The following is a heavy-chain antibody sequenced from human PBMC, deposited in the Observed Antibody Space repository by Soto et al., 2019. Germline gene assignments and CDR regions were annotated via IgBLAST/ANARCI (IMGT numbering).Heavy chain of an antibody. CDR1: GGSISSYY. D-gene: IGHD1-1*01. V-gene: IGHV4-59*01. J-gene: IGHJ6*02. CDR2: IYYSGST. CDR3: ARDTGYNWNDGHYYGMDV. Sequence: PSETLSLTCTVSGGSISSYYCSWIRQPPGKGLEWIGYIYYSGSTNYNPSLKSRVTISVDTSKNQFSLKLSSVTAADTAVYYCARDTGYNWNDGHYYGMDVWGQGTTVTVSS.